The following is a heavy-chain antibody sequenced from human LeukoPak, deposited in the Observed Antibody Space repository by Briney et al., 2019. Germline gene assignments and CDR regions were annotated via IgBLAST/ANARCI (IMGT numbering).Heavy chain of an antibody. CDR2: INSDGTYT. V-gene: IGHV3-74*01. CDR1: GFTFSSNW. J-gene: IGHJ4*02. CDR3: AREAAVGPAFFDY. D-gene: IGHD3-3*02. Sequence: GGSLRLSCAASGFTFSSNWMHWVRQVPGKGLVWVSRINSDGTYTDYADSVKGRFTISRDNAKNRVYPQMNSLRDDDTAVYYCAREAAVGPAFFDYWGQGTLVSVSS.